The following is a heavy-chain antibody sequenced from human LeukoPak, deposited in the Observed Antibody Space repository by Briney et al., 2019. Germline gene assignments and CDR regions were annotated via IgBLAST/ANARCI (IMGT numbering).Heavy chain of an antibody. Sequence: PSETLSLTCTVSGGSISSYYWSWIRQPPGKGQEWIGYIYYSGSTNYNPSLKSRVTISVDASKNQFSLKLSSVTAADTAVYYCARRDYYDSSGSTVGAFDIWGQGTMVTVSS. CDR1: GGSISSYY. D-gene: IGHD3-22*01. CDR2: IYYSGST. CDR3: ARRDYYDSSGSTVGAFDI. J-gene: IGHJ3*02. V-gene: IGHV4-59*08.